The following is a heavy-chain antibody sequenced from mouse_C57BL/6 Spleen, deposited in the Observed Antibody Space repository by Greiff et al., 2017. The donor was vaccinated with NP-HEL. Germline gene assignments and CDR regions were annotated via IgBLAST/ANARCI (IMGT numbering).Heavy chain of an antibody. CDR2: IDPSDSYT. Sequence: QVQLQQSGAELVKPGASVKLSCKASGYTFTSYWMQWVKQRPGQGLEWIGEIDPSDSYTNYNQKFKGKATLTVDTSSSTAYMQLSSLTSEDSAVYYCARGDYSNWGQGTTLTVSS. CDR3: ARGDYSN. V-gene: IGHV1-50*01. J-gene: IGHJ2*01. D-gene: IGHD2-5*01. CDR1: GYTFTSYW.